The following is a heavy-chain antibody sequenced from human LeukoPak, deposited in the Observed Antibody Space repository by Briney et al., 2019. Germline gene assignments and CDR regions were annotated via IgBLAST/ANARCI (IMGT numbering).Heavy chain of an antibody. V-gene: IGHV4-39*01. Sequence: SETLSLTCTVSGGSIRSSSYYWGWIRQPPGKGLEWIGSIYYSGSTYYNPSLKSRVTISVDTSKNQFSLKLSSVTAADTAVYYCARHRGYSSPFDIWGQGTMVTVSS. D-gene: IGHD6-13*01. CDR3: ARHRGYSSPFDI. CDR1: GGSIRSSSYY. J-gene: IGHJ3*02. CDR2: IYYSGST.